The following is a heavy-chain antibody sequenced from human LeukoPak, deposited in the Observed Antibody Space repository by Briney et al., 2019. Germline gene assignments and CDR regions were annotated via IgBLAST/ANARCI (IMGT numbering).Heavy chain of an antibody. CDR3: ARGRGSGSPLDV. Sequence: GGSLRLSCEASGFTFSSYGMHWVRQAPGKGLEWVAVISYDGSNKYYADSVKGRFTISRDNAKNSLYLQMNSLRAEDMAVFYCARGRGSGSPLDVWGKGTTVTISS. V-gene: IGHV3-30*03. CDR1: GFTFSSYG. J-gene: IGHJ6*04. D-gene: IGHD3-10*01. CDR2: ISYDGSNK.